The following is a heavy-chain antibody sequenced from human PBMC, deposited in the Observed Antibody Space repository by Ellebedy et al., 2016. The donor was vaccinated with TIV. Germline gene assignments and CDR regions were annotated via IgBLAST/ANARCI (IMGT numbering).Heavy chain of an antibody. CDR1: TFSVSYNY. V-gene: IGHV3-66*01. Sequence: GESLKISCAASTFSVSYNYMNWVRQAPGKGPEWVSGIYTDDTTYYADSVKGRFKISRDNAKNSLYLHIDSLRTEDTAVYYCARASFYDVDLSGWYFDLWGRGTLVTVSS. CDR2: IYTDDTT. D-gene: IGHD3-10*02. CDR3: ARASFYDVDLSGWYFDL. J-gene: IGHJ2*01.